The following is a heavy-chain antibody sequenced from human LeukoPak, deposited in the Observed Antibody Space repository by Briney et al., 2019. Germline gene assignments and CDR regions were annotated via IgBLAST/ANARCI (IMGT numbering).Heavy chain of an antibody. CDR1: GGSFSGCY. D-gene: IGHD3-3*01. CDR2: INHSGST. CDR3: ARGTRYDFWSGYQYYFDY. J-gene: IGHJ4*02. V-gene: IGHV4-34*01. Sequence: SETLSLTCAVYGGSFSGCYWSWIRQPPGKGLEWIGEINHSGSTNYNPSLKSRVTISVDTSKNQFSLKLSSVTAADTAVYYCARGTRYDFWSGYQYYFDYWGQGTLVTVSS.